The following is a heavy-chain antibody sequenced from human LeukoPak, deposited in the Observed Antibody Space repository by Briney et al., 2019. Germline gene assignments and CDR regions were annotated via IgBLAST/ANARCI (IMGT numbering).Heavy chain of an antibody. D-gene: IGHD2-21*02. CDR1: GYTLTELS. CDR2: FDPEDGET. J-gene: IGHJ4*02. Sequence: ASVKVSCKVSGYTLTELSMHWVRQAPGKGLEWMGGFDPEDGETIYAQKFQGRVTMTEDTSTDTAYMELSSLRSEDTAVYYCVTVLAYWGGDCSKYFDYWGQGPWSPSPQ. CDR3: VTVLAYWGGDCSKYFDY. V-gene: IGHV1-24*01.